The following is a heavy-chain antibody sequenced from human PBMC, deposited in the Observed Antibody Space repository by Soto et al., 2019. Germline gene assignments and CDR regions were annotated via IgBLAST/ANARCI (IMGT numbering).Heavy chain of an antibody. V-gene: IGHV3-30-3*01. J-gene: IGHJ4*02. CDR3: ASSGTVYFDY. CDR2: ISYDGSNK. D-gene: IGHD4-17*01. Sequence: GGSLRLSCAASGFTFSSYAMHWVRQAPGKGLEWVAVISYDGSNKYYADPVKGRFTISRDNSKNTLYLQMNSLRAEDTAVYYCASSGTVYFDYWGQGTLVTVSS. CDR1: GFTFSSYA.